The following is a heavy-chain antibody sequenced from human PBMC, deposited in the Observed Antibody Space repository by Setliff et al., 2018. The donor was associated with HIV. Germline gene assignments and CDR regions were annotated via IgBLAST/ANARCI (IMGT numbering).Heavy chain of an antibody. J-gene: IGHJ4*02. CDR2: IFYSGST. Sequence: PSETLSLTCTVSGGSISSRAYYWGWIRQPPGKGLEWIGSIFYSGSTYYNPSLKSRVTISVDTSKNQFSLKLSSVTAADMAVYYCATYSSSWPDYWGQGTLVTVSS. D-gene: IGHD6-13*01. CDR3: ATYSSSWPDY. CDR1: GGSISSRAYY. V-gene: IGHV4-39*01.